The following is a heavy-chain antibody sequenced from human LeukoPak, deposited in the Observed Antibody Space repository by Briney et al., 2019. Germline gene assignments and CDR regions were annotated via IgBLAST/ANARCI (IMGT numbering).Heavy chain of an antibody. CDR3: ARRPTKGWFDP. CDR2: IYYTGTT. D-gene: IGHD2-8*01. V-gene: IGHV4-59*08. J-gene: IGHJ5*02. Sequence: SETLSLTFTVSGGSISSYYWSWIRQPPGKGLEWIGYIYYTGTTNYNPSLKSRVTISVDTSKNQFSLKLSSVTAADTAVYYYARRPTKGWFDPWGQGTLVTVSS. CDR1: GGSISSYY.